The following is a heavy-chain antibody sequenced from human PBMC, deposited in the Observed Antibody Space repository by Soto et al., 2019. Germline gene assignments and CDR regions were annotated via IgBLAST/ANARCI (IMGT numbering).Heavy chain of an antibody. CDR2: IYYSGST. V-gene: IGHV4-59*08. CDR1: GGSISSYY. D-gene: IGHD6-13*01. CDR3: ARRYSSAFDI. J-gene: IGHJ3*02. Sequence: PSETLSLTCTVSGGSISSYYWSWIRQPPGKGLEWIGYIYYSGSTNYNPSLKSRVTISVDTSKNQFSLKLSSVTAADTAVCYCARRYSSAFDIWGQGTMVTVSS.